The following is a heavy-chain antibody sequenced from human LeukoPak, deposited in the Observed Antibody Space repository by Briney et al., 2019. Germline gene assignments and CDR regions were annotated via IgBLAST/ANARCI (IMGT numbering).Heavy chain of an antibody. CDR2: IQNTGRPT. Sequence: PGGSLRLSCAASGFIFRNYGMHWVRQAPGKGLEWVAFIQNTGRPTYYSDSVRGRFTISRDNSKNTLYLQMNSLRTEDTAVYYCPGESGYYKLGQFDFWGRGTLVTVSS. CDR3: PGESGYYKLGQFDF. J-gene: IGHJ4*02. V-gene: IGHV3-30*02. CDR1: GFIFRNYG. D-gene: IGHD5-12*01.